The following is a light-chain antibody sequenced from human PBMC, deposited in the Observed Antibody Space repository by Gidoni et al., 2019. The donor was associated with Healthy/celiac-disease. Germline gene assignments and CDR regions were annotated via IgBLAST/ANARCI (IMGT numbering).Light chain of an antibody. Sequence: QSALTQPASVSGSPSQTITISCTGTSSDVSGYNYVSWYQHHPGKAPKLMIYDVSNRPSGVASRFSGSKSGNTSSVIISGHQAEDEADYYCSSYTSSSTGVFGGGTKLTVL. J-gene: IGLJ2*01. CDR3: SSYTSSSTGV. CDR1: SSDVSGYNY. CDR2: DVS. V-gene: IGLV2-14*03.